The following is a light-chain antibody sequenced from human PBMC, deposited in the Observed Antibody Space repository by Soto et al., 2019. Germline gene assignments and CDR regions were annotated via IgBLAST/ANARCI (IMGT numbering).Light chain of an antibody. CDR2: NTS. CDR3: QHYGGSFI. V-gene: IGKV3-20*01. J-gene: IGKJ3*01. Sequence: VLTQSPGTLSFSPGERATLTCRASQSVSSSYLAWFQQKPGQAPRLLIYNTSSRATGIPDRFSGSGSGTDFTLSISRLEPEDFAVYYCQHYGGSFIFGPGTKVDIK. CDR1: QSVSSSY.